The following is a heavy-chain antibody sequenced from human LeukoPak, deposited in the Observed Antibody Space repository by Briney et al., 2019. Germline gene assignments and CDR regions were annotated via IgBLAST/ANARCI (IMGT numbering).Heavy chain of an antibody. D-gene: IGHD2-21*02. Sequence: GGSLRLSCAASGFTFSSYSMNWVRQAPGKGLEWVSSISSSSSYIYYADSVKGRFTITRDNAKNSLYLQMNSLRAEDTAVYYCARDRFCAYCGGDGLDYWGQGTLVTVSS. CDR3: ARDRFCAYCGGDGLDY. CDR2: ISSSSSYI. V-gene: IGHV3-21*01. J-gene: IGHJ4*02. CDR1: GFTFSSYS.